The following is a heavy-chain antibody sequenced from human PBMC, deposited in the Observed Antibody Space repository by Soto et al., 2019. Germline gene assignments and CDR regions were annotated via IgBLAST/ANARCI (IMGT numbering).Heavy chain of an antibody. V-gene: IGHV3-23*01. J-gene: IGHJ4*02. Sequence: GGSLRLSCAASGFTFSTYAMTWVRQAPGKGLEWVSTLSGRGDDTYYADSVKGRFTISRDNSKNTLYLQMNSLRVEDTAVYYCAKLNPYATSGHFDYWGQGTLVTVSS. CDR1: GFTFSTYA. CDR2: LSGRGDDT. D-gene: IGHD3-3*01. CDR3: AKLNPYATSGHFDY.